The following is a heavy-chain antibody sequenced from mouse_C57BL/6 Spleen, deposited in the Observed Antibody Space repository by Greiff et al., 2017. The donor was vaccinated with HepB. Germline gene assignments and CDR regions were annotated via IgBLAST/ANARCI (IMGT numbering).Heavy chain of an antibody. CDR3: ASPRGSNSFYAMDY. V-gene: IGHV5-12*01. D-gene: IGHD2-5*01. CDR1: GFTFSDYY. J-gene: IGHJ4*01. Sequence: DVHLVESGGGLVQPGGSLKLSCAASGFTFSDYYMYWVRQTPEKRLEWVAYISNGGGSTYYPDTVKGRFTISRDNAKNTLYLQMSRLKSEDTAMYYCASPRGSNSFYAMDYWGQGTSVTVSS. CDR2: ISNGGGST.